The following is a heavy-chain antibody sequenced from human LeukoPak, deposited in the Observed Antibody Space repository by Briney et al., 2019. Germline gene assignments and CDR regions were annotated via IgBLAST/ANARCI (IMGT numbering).Heavy chain of an antibody. CDR1: GYTFTGYY. CDR2: INPNSGGT. Sequence: ASVKVSCKASGYTFTGYYMHWVRQAPGQGLEWMGWINPNSGGTNYAQKFQGRATMTRDTSISTAYMELSRLRSDDTAVYYCARDLRSSGWSTDAFDIWGQGTMVTVSS. V-gene: IGHV1-2*02. CDR3: ARDLRSSGWSTDAFDI. D-gene: IGHD6-19*01. J-gene: IGHJ3*02.